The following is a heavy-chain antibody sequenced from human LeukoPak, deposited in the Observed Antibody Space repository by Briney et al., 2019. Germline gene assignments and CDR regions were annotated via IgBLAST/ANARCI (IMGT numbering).Heavy chain of an antibody. CDR2: IYYSGST. J-gene: IGHJ4*02. CDR3: ARGTMIVVVYFDY. CDR1: GYSISSGYY. Sequence: SETLSLTCTVSGYSISSGYYWGWIRQPPGKGLEWIGNIYYSGSTYYNPSLKSRVTISVDTSKNHFSLKLNSVTAADTAVYYCARGTMIVVVYFDYWGQGTLVTVSS. V-gene: IGHV4-38-2*02. D-gene: IGHD3-22*01.